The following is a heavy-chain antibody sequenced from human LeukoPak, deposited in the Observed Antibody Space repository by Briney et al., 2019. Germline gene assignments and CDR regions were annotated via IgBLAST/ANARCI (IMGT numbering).Heavy chain of an antibody. D-gene: IGHD3-10*01. CDR3: VRSLQKFGTRDY. V-gene: IGHV3-7*01. J-gene: IGHJ4*02. Sequence: GGSLRLSCAGSAFTFGAYWMTWVRQAPGKGLEWVAHINQDGSETYYMDSVKGRFTISRDNAKKSVFLQMNSLTAEDTALYYCVRSLQKFGTRDYWGQGTLVTVSS. CDR2: INQDGSET. CDR1: AFTFGAYW.